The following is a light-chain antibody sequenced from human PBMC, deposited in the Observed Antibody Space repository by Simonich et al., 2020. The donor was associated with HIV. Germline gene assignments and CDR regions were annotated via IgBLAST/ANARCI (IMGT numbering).Light chain of an antibody. CDR3: QQSYSTLMYS. CDR1: QSISSN. Sequence: DIQMTQSPSSLSASVGERVTITCRASQSISSNLNWYRQNPGKAPKLLIYAASSLQSGVPSRFSGSGSGTDFTLTISSLQPEDFATYYCQQSYSTLMYSFGQGTKLEIK. CDR2: AAS. V-gene: IGKV1-39*01. J-gene: IGKJ2*03.